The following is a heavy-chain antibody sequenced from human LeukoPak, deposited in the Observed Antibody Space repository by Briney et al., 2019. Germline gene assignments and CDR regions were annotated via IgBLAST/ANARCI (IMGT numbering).Heavy chain of an antibody. CDR3: ATGFWSGHPDY. D-gene: IGHD3-3*01. V-gene: IGHV4-59*01. Sequence: PSETLSLTCSVSGGSFSSYYWSWIRQPPGKGLEWIGYSYDSGRTNYNPSLKSRVTISVDTSKNQFSLKLTFVTAADTAVYYCATGFWSGHPDYWGQGTLVTVSA. J-gene: IGHJ4*02. CDR2: SYDSGRT. CDR1: GGSFSSYY.